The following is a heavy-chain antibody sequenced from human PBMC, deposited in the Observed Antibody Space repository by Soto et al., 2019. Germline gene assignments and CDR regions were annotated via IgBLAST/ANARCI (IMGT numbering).Heavy chain of an antibody. CDR2: ISSSGDTT. Sequence: VQLVESGGGLVSPGGSLTLSCVGSGFRFSDHSMHWVRRAPGTGLQWLSYISSSGDTTHYADSVRGRFTVSRDNAKNSVFLRMDSLRDDDTAMYYCARLPKGSLVTAWGQGTQVTVSS. V-gene: IGHV3-48*02. CDR1: GFRFSDHS. D-gene: IGHD2-21*02. J-gene: IGHJ4*02. CDR3: ARLPKGSLVTA.